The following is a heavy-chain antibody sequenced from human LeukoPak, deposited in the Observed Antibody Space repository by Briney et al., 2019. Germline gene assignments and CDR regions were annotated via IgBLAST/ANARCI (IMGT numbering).Heavy chain of an antibody. CDR1: GYSISSGYY. J-gene: IGHJ4*02. CDR2: IYHSGRT. Sequence: PSETLSLTCTVSGYSISSGYYWGWIRQPPGKGLEWIGSIYHSGRTFYNPSLKSRVTISVDTSKKQFSLKLSSVTAADTAVYYCARVSGYDWESFYDYWGRGTLVTVSS. CDR3: ARVSGYDWESFYDY. D-gene: IGHD5-12*01. V-gene: IGHV4-38-2*02.